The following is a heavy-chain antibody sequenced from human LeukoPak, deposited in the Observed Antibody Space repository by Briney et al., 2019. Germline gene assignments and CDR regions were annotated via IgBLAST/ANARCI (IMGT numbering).Heavy chain of an antibody. CDR3: VKGGWFGQSPSVVFDM. CDR2: VSVSGATT. V-gene: IGHV3-23*01. J-gene: IGHJ3*02. CDR1: GFTFSSFA. Sequence: GGSLRLSCVASGFTFSSFAMSWVRQAPGRGLEWISGVSVSGATTNHADSVKGRFTISRDNSKNTLYLQMNSLRVEDTAVYYCVKGGWFGQSPSVVFDMWGQGTRVTVSS. D-gene: IGHD3-10*01.